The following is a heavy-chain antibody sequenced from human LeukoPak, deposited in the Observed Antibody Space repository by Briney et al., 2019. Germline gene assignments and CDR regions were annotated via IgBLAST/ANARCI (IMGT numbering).Heavy chain of an antibody. CDR2: ISGSGGST. Sequence: GGSLRLSCAASGFTFSSYAMSWVRQAPGKGLEWVSAISGSGGSTYYADSVKGRFTISRDNSKNTLYLQMNSLRAGDTAVYYCAKGRGSSGYYWNFDYWGQGTLVTVSS. D-gene: IGHD3-22*01. CDR1: GFTFSSYA. CDR3: AKGRGSSGYYWNFDY. V-gene: IGHV3-23*01. J-gene: IGHJ4*02.